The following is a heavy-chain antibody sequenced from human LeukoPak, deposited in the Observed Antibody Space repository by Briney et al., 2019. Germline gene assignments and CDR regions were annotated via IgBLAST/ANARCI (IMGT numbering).Heavy chain of an antibody. CDR3: ARDRDSITGSPLDY. J-gene: IGHJ4*02. Sequence: GGSLRLSCAASGFTFSSYAMHWVRQAPGKGLEYVSAISSNGGSTYYANSVKGRFTISRDNSKNTLYLQMGSLRAEDMAVYYCARDRDSITGSPLDYWGQGTRVTVSS. D-gene: IGHD1-20*01. CDR1: GFTFSSYA. V-gene: IGHV3-64*01. CDR2: ISSNGGST.